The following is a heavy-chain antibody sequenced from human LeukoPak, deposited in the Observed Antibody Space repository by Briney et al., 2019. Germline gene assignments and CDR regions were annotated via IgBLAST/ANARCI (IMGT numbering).Heavy chain of an antibody. V-gene: IGHV3-30*18. J-gene: IGHJ4*02. CDR1: GFTFDDYA. CDR2: ISYDGSNK. Sequence: PGRSLRLSCAASGFTFDDYAMHWVRQAPGKGLEWVAVISYDGSNKYYADSVKGRFTISRDNSKNTLYLQMNSLRAEDTAVYYCAKDRQRRIMYYDSSGYSSADYWGQGTLVTVSS. CDR3: AKDRQRRIMYYDSSGYSSADY. D-gene: IGHD3-22*01.